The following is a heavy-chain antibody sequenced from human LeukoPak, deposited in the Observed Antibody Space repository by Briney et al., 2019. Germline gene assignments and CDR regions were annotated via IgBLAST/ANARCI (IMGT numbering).Heavy chain of an antibody. CDR3: ARHAYNVPPYFDY. CDR2: IYYSGST. V-gene: IGHV4-30-4*01. CDR1: GGSISSGDYY. Sequence: SETLSLTCTVSGGSISSGDYYWSWIRQPPGKGLEWIGYIYYSGSTNYNPSLKSRVTISVDTSKNQFSLKLSSVTAADTAVYYCARHAYNVPPYFDYWGQGTLVTVS. J-gene: IGHJ4*02. D-gene: IGHD3-16*01.